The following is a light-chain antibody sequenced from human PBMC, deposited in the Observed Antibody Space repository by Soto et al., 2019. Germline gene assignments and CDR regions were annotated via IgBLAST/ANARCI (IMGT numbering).Light chain of an antibody. CDR1: QSISTW. CDR2: KTS. J-gene: IGKJ1*01. CDR3: QQYNSYPRT. V-gene: IGKV1-5*03. Sequence: DIQMTQSPSTLSASIGDRVTMTCRASQSISTWLAWYQQRPGKAPRPLIYKTSNLESGVPSRFSGSGSGTEFTLTISRLQPDDFATYYCQQYNSYPRTFGQGTKVEIK.